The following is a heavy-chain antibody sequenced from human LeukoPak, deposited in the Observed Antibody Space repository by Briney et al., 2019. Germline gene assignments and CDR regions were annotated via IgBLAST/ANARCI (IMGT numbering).Heavy chain of an antibody. CDR1: GYTFNKYT. CDR3: ARDRSPSYYYDSSGYPNWFDP. CDR2: VSTYNADT. Sequence: GASVRVSCKASGYTFNKYTIAWVRQAPGQGLEWVGWVSTYNADTNYAEKFQGRVTMTTDTSTSTGYMELRNLRSDDAAVYYCARDRSPSYYYDSSGYPNWFDPWGQGTLVTVSS. J-gene: IGHJ5*02. V-gene: IGHV1-18*01. D-gene: IGHD3-22*01.